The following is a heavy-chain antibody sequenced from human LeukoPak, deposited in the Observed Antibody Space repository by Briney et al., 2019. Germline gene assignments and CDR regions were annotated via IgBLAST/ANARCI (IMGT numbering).Heavy chain of an antibody. CDR3: ARDFSQYSTPYYFDY. D-gene: IGHD6-6*01. J-gene: IGHJ4*02. CDR2: ISYDGSNK. CDR1: GFTFSSYA. V-gene: IGHV3-30-3*01. Sequence: PGGSLRLSCAASGFTFSSYAMHWVRQAPGKGLEWVAVISYDGSNKYYADSVKGRFTISRDNSKNTLYLQMNSLRAEDTAVYYCARDFSQYSTPYYFDYWGQGTLVTISS.